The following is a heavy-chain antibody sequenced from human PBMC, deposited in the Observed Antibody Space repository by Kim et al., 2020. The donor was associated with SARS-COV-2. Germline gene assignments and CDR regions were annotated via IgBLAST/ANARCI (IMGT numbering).Heavy chain of an antibody. Sequence: ASVKVSCKASGYIFTSNDINWVRQAPGQGLEWMGWMNPDSGNTGFAQKFQGRLTMTSNTSISTAYMELSSLRSEHTAVYFCARGANWFRYWGQGTLVTVS. J-gene: IGHJ4*02. V-gene: IGHV1-8*01. D-gene: IGHD3-10*01. CDR1: GYIFTSND. CDR2: MNPDSGNT. CDR3: ARGANWFRY.